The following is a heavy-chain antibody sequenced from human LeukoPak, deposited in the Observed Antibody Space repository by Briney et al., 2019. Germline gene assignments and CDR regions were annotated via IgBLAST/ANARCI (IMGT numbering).Heavy chain of an antibody. V-gene: IGHV3-7*01. Sequence: PGGSLRLSCVASGFSISNYWMTWVRQAPGKGLEWVANIKQDGSEKNYVDSVKGRFTSSRDNAKNSLYLQMNRLRVEDTAVYYCARGYWNFGLWGHGTQVTVSS. CDR3: ARGYWNFGL. J-gene: IGHJ2*01. CDR2: IKQDGSEK. CDR1: GFSISNYW.